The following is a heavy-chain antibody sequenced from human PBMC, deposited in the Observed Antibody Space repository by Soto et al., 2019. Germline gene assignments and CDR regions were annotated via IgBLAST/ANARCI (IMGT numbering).Heavy chain of an antibody. J-gene: IGHJ6*02. V-gene: IGHV4-4*02. Sequence: SETLSLTCAVSGGSIGSSNWWSWVRQPPGKGLEWIGEIYHSGSTNYNPSLKSRVTISVDKSKNQFSLKLSSVTAADTAVYYCAARKYYYGSGSSYYYYGMDVWGQGTTVTVSS. CDR2: IYHSGST. CDR3: AARKYYYGSGSSYYYYGMDV. D-gene: IGHD3-10*01. CDR1: GGSIGSSNW.